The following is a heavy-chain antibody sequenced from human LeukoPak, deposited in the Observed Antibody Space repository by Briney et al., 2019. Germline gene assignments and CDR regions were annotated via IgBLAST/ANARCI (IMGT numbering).Heavy chain of an antibody. D-gene: IGHD2-15*01. J-gene: IGHJ5*02. CDR3: ARDRYCSDGSCSFNWFDP. Sequence: PSETLSLTCTVSGGSMSSYYWSWIRQPAGKGLEWIGRIYSSGSTNYNPSLRSRVTMSVDTSKNQFSLKLSSVTAADTAVYYCARDRYCSDGSCSFNWFDPWGQGTLVTVSS. V-gene: IGHV4-4*07. CDR1: GGSMSSYY. CDR2: IYSSGST.